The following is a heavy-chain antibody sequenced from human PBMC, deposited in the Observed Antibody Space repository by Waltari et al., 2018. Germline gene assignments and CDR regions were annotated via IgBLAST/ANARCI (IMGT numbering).Heavy chain of an antibody. J-gene: IGHJ4*02. V-gene: IGHV3-15*02. CDR1: GFDFTYSW. CDR3: VADISEVGRGEFDY. D-gene: IGHD3-10*01. Sequence: EVQLIESGGALVNRGGSHRLSCVASGFDFTYSWMSWFRQAPGRGLEMVGLIKSITSGGAALYSASVKGRFTISRDDSQNTLYLQMNSLKTEDTAIYYCVADISEVGRGEFDYRAQGTLVRVSS. CDR2: IKSITSGGAA.